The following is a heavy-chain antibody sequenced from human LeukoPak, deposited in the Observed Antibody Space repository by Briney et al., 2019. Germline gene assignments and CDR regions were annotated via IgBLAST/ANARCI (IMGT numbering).Heavy chain of an antibody. CDR3: AKDLSGSYLFDY. V-gene: IGHV3-23*01. CDR2: ISGSGGST. J-gene: IGHJ4*02. D-gene: IGHD1-26*01. CDR1: GFTFSSYA. Sequence: GGSLRLSCAASGFTFSSYAMNWVRQAPGKGLEWVSTISGSGGSTYYADSVKGRFTISRDNSKNTLYLQMKSLRAEDTAIYYCAKDLSGSYLFDYWGQGTLVTVSS.